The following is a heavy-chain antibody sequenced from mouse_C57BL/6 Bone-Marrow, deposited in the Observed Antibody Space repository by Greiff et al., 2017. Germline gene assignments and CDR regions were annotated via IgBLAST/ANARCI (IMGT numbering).Heavy chain of an antibody. CDR3: ARSLSYFDY. Sequence: VKLQQPGAELVRPGTSVKLSCKASGYTFTSYWMHWVKQRPGQGLEWIGVIDPSDSYTNYNQKFKGKATLTVDTSSSTAYMQLSSLTSEDSAVYYCARSLSYFDYWGQGTTLTVSS. V-gene: IGHV1-59*01. CDR1: GYTFTSYW. D-gene: IGHD6-1*01. J-gene: IGHJ2*01. CDR2: IDPSDSYT.